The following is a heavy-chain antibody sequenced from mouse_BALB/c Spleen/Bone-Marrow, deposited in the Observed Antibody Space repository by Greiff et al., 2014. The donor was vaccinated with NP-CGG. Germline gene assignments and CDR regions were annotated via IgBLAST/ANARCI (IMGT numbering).Heavy chain of an antibody. CDR2: IDPANGNT. D-gene: IGHD1-1*01. Sequence: VQLKQSGAELVKPGASVKLSRTASGFNIKDTYMHWVKQRPEQGLEWIGRIDPANGNTKYDPKFQGKATITADTSSNTAYLQLSSLTSEDTAVYYCANYYYGSSLFAYWGQGTLVTVSA. CDR3: ANYYYGSSLFAY. V-gene: IGHV14-3*02. J-gene: IGHJ3*01. CDR1: GFNIKDTY.